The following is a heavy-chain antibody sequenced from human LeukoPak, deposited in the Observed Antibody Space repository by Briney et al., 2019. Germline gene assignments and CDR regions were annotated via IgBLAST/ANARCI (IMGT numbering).Heavy chain of an antibody. CDR2: ISGTGGRT. Sequence: GGSLRLSCAASGFSFSSYVMTWVRQAPGKGLEWVSGISGTGGRTYYVDSVKGRFTISRDNFQSTLYLEMNSLRVEDTAVYYCAKAGLSYDSSGLDYWGQGAPVIVSS. V-gene: IGHV3-23*01. CDR1: GFSFSSYV. J-gene: IGHJ4*01. CDR3: AKAGLSYDSSGLDY. D-gene: IGHD3-22*01.